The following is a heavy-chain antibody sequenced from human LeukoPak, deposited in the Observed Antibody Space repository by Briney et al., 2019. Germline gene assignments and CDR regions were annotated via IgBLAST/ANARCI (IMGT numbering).Heavy chain of an antibody. CDR2: IYPRDGST. D-gene: IGHD3-22*01. Sequence: GASVKVSCKASGYTFTSNYIHWVRQAPGQGLEWMGMIYPRDGSTSYAQKFQGRVTVTRDTSTSTAYMELSSLRSEDTAVYYCARGKKDYYDSSGYSENFDYWGQGTLVTVSS. V-gene: IGHV1-46*01. J-gene: IGHJ4*02. CDR3: ARGKKDYYDSSGYSENFDY. CDR1: GYTFTSNY.